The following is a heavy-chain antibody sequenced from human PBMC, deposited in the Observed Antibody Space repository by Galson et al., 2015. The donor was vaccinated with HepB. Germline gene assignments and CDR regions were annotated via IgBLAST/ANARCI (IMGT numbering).Heavy chain of an antibody. CDR3: ARIGWFGELLADSFDY. Sequence: QSGAEVKKPGESLKISCKGSGYSFTSCWIGWVRQMPGKGLEWMGIIYPGDSDTRYSPSFQGQVTISADKSISTAYLQWSSLKASDTAMYYCARIGWFGELLADSFDYWGQGTLVTVSS. D-gene: IGHD3-10*01. J-gene: IGHJ4*02. CDR2: IYPGDSDT. CDR1: GYSFTSCW. V-gene: IGHV5-51*01.